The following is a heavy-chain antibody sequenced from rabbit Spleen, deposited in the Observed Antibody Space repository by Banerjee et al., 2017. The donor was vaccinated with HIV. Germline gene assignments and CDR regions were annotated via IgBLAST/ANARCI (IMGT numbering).Heavy chain of an antibody. V-gene: IGHV1S45*01. Sequence: QQRLVESGGGLVKPGASLTLTCKASGFSFSNKAVMCWVRQAPGKGLQWIACINTYTGKAVYATWANGRFTISRTSSTTVTLQMTSLTAADTATYFCARDLASVVGWNFNLWGPGTLVTVS. D-gene: IGHD3-1*01. CDR2: INTYTGKA. CDR3: ARDLASVVGWNFNL. J-gene: IGHJ4*01. CDR1: GFSFSNKAV.